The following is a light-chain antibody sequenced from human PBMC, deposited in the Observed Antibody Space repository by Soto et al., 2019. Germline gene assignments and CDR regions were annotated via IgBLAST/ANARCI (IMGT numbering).Light chain of an antibody. J-gene: IGKJ4*01. CDR1: QSVSSY. CDR2: DAS. CDR3: QQRSKWPT. V-gene: IGKV3-11*01. Sequence: EIVLTQSPATLSLSPGERATLSCRASQSVSSYLAWYQQKPGQAPRLLIYDASNRATGIPARFSGSGSGTDFTLTISSLEPEDFAGYYCQQRSKWPTFGGGTKVEIK.